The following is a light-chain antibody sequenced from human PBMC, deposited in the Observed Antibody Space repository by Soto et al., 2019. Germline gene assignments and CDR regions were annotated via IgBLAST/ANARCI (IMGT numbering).Light chain of an antibody. J-gene: IGKJ1*01. CDR2: DAS. Sequence: DIQMTQSPSTLSASVGDRVTITCRASQSISSWLAWYQQKPGKAPKLLIYDASSLESGVPSRFSGSGSGTEFTRTISSLQPDDLGPYYCQQYNSYSRTFGQGTKVDIK. CDR3: QQYNSYSRT. V-gene: IGKV1-5*01. CDR1: QSISSW.